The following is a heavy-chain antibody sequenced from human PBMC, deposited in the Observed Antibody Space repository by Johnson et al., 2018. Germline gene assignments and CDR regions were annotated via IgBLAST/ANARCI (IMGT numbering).Heavy chain of an antibody. CDR1: GFTFSSYA. J-gene: IGHJ3*02. CDR3: AGDASRDYPDAFDI. D-gene: IGHD4-11*01. Sequence: QLVQSGGGVVQPGRSLILSCAASGFTFSSYAMHWVRQAPGKGLEWVAVISYDGSNKYYADSVKGRFTISRDNSKNTLYLQMNSLRAEDTAVYYCAGDASRDYPDAFDIWGPGTMVTVSS. CDR2: ISYDGSNK. V-gene: IGHV3-30-3*01.